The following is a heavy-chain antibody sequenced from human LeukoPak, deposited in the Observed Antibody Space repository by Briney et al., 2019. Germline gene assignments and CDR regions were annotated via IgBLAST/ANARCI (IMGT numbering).Heavy chain of an antibody. V-gene: IGHV1-2*02. J-gene: IGHJ4*02. Sequence: ASVKVSCKASGYTFTGYYMHWVRQAPGQALEWMGWIIPNSGGTSYAQKFQGRVTMTRDTSISTTYMDLSRLRSDDTAVYYCASGSSSWRIDYWGQGTLATVSS. D-gene: IGHD6-13*01. CDR1: GYTFTGYY. CDR2: IIPNSGGT. CDR3: ASGSSSWRIDY.